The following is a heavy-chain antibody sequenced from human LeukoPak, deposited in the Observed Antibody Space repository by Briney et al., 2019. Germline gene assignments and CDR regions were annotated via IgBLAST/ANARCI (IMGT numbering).Heavy chain of an antibody. Sequence: SETLSLTCTVSGGSISSYYWSWIRQPPGKGLEWIGYIYYSGSTNYNPSLKSRVTISVDTSKNQFSLKLSSVTAADTAVYYCARSIAAAGTGYFGYWGQGTLVTVSS. J-gene: IGHJ4*02. CDR3: ARSIAAAGTGYFGY. CDR1: GGSISSYY. V-gene: IGHV4-59*08. D-gene: IGHD6-13*01. CDR2: IYYSGST.